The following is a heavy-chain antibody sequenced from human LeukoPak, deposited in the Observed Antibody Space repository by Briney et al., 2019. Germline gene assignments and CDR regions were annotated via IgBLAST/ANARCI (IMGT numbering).Heavy chain of an antibody. CDR3: VQNSGWYCLDY. CDR1: GFTCSSYA. Sequence: GGCLRLSCAASGFTCSSYAMSWVRQAPGKGREWVSAISGSGGSTYYALSVKGPFPISRDNANNSLFLQMNSLRAEDTAVYYCVQNSGWYCLDYRGQGTLVTVSS. D-gene: IGHD6-13*01. V-gene: IGHV3-23*01. J-gene: IGHJ4*02. CDR2: ISGSGGST.